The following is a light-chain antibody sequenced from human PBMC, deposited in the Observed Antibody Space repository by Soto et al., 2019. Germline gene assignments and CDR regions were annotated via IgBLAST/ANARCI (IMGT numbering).Light chain of an antibody. CDR3: QQYNNWPLT. CDR1: QSVSSN. J-gene: IGKJ4*01. V-gene: IGKV3-15*01. CDR2: GAS. Sequence: EIVMTQSPATLSLSPGERATLSCRASQSVSSNLAWYQQKPGQAPRLLIYGASTRATGIPARFSGSGSGTDFTLTISSLQSEDFAVYYCQQYNNWPLTFGGGTKLEIK.